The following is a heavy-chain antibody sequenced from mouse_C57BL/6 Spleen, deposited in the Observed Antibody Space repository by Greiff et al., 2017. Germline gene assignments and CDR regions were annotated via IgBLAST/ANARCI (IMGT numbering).Heavy chain of an antibody. V-gene: IGHV1-18*01. CDR3: AQDWLRHGLPMWY. Sequence: VQLQQSGPELVKPGASVKIPCKASGYTFTDYNMDWVKQSHGKSLEWIGDINPNNGGTIYNQKFKGKATLTVDKSSSTAYMELRSLTSEDTAVYNCAQDWLRHGLPMWYWGQEASVTVSS. J-gene: IGHJ4*01. D-gene: IGHD2-2*01. CDR2: INPNNGGT. CDR1: GYTFTDYN.